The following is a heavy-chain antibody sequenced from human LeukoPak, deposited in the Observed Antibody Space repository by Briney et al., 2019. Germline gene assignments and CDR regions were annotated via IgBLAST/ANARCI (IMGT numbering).Heavy chain of an antibody. V-gene: IGHV6-1*01. D-gene: IGHD1-20*01. CDR1: GDSVSSNSAA. CDR2: TYYRSKWYN. J-gene: IGHJ4*02. CDR3: AKAAYNWNDLPSTFDY. Sequence: SQTLSLTCAISGDSVSSNSAAWNWIRQSPSRGLEWLGRTYYRSKWYNDYAISVKSRLTINSDTSKNQFSLQLNSVTPEDTAVYYCAKAAYNWNDLPSTFDYWGQGTLVTVSS.